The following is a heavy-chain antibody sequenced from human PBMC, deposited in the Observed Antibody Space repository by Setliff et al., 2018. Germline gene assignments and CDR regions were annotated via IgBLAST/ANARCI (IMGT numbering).Heavy chain of an antibody. V-gene: IGHV3-33*08. Sequence: GGSLRLSCAASGFTFSTYRMHWVRQAPGKGLEWVAVIWDDGVKKYHADSVKGRFTISRDNAKNTLYLQMNSLRAEDTAVYYCARDLGNWFDSWGQGTLVTVSS. D-gene: IGHD3-16*01. CDR2: IWDDGVKK. CDR1: GFTFSTYR. CDR3: ARDLGNWFDS. J-gene: IGHJ5*01.